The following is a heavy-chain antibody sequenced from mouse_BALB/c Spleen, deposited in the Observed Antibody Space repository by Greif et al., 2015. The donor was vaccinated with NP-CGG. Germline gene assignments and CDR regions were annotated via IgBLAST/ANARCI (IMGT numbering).Heavy chain of an antibody. CDR1: GYAFSSYW. V-gene: IGHV1-80*01. D-gene: IGHD2-10*02. CDR3: ARGGYGNYVGAMDY. Sequence: QVHVKQSGAELVRPGSSVKISCKASGYAFSSYWMNWVKQRPGQGLEWIGQIYPGDGDTNYNGKYKGKATLTADKSSSTAYMQLGSLTSEDSAVYFCARGGYGNYVGAMDYWGQGTSVTVSS. CDR2: IYPGDGDT. J-gene: IGHJ4*01.